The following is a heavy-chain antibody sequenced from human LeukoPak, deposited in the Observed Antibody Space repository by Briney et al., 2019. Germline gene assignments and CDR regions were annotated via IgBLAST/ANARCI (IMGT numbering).Heavy chain of an antibody. V-gene: IGHV4-59*01. Sequence: GSLRLSCAASGFTFSSYEMNWVRQPPGKGLEWIGSIYYSGSTHYNPSLKSRVTISVDTSKNQVSLKLRSVTAADTAVYYCARTTEGYAGGPGYSYYYYMDVWGKGTTVTISS. CDR1: GFTFSSYE. J-gene: IGHJ6*03. D-gene: IGHD5-12*01. CDR2: IYYSGST. CDR3: ARTTEGYAGGPGYSYYYYMDV.